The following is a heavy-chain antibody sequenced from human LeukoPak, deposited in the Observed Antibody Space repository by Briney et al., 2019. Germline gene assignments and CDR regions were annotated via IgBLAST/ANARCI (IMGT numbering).Heavy chain of an antibody. V-gene: IGHV3-30-3*01. CDR1: GFTFSSYA. CDR2: ISYDGSNK. CDR3: AGGDNWFDP. D-gene: IGHD3-10*01. J-gene: IGHJ5*02. Sequence: QTGGSLRLSCAASGFTFSSYAMHWVRQAPGKGLEWVAVISYDGSNKYYADSVKGRFTISRDNSKNTLYLQMNSLRAEDTAAYYCAGGDNWFDPWGQGTLVTVSS.